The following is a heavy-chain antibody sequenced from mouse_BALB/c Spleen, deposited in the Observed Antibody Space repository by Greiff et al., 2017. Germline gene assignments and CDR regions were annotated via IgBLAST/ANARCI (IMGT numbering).Heavy chain of an antibody. CDR1: GFTFSSYA. CDR3: ARAEGNYFDD. CDR2: ISSGGST. J-gene: IGHJ2*01. Sequence: EVKLMESGGGLVKPGGSLKLSCAASGFTFSSYAMSWVRQTPEKRLEWVASISSGGSTYYPDSVKGRFTISRDNARNILYLQMSSLRSEDTAMYYCARAEGNYFDDWGQGTTLTVSS. V-gene: IGHV5-6-5*01.